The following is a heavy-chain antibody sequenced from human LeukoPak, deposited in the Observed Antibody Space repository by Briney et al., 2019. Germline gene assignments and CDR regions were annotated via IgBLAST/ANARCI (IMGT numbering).Heavy chain of an antibody. Sequence: GGSLRLSCAASGFTFSDYYMSWIRQAPGKGLEWVSYISSSGSTIYYADSVEGRFTISRDNAKNSLYLQMNSLRAEDTAVYYCARGPYCSSTSCYGIERLVDNWGQGTLVTVSS. CDR2: ISSSGSTI. CDR1: GFTFSDYY. D-gene: IGHD2-2*01. CDR3: ARGPYCSSTSCYGIERLVDN. V-gene: IGHV3-11*04. J-gene: IGHJ4*02.